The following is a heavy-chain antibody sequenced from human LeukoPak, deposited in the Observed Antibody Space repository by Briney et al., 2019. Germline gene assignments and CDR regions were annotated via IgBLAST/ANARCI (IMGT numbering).Heavy chain of an antibody. CDR3: TTHFDKLVTTSIPTRRRPSDY. CDR1: GFTLRNAW. Sequence: GGSLRLSCAAPGFTLRNAWMSWGRQCPGKGREWGGRIKSKTDGGTTDYAAPVKYRFTISRHDSKNTLYLQINSLKPEDTDVYYCTTHFDKLVTTSIPTRRRPSDYWGQGTLVTVPS. D-gene: IGHD4-17*01. J-gene: IGHJ4*02. V-gene: IGHV3-15*01. CDR2: IKSKTDGGTT.